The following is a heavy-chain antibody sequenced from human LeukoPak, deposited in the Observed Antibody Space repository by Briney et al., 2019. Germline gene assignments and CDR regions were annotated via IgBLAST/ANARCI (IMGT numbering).Heavy chain of an antibody. CDR1: GYTFTSYA. D-gene: IGHD3-22*01. V-gene: IGHV1-2*02. CDR2: INPNSGGT. Sequence: GASVKVSCKASGYTFTSYAMHWVRQAPGQRLEWMGWINPNSGGTNYAQKFQGRVTMTRDTSISTAYMELSRLRSDDTAVYYCARDRRDYDSSGYNLLGYWGQGTLVTVSS. J-gene: IGHJ4*02. CDR3: ARDRRDYDSSGYNLLGY.